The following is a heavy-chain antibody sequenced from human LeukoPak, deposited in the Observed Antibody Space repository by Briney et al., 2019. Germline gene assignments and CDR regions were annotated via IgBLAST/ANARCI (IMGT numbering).Heavy chain of an antibody. CDR1: GGSISSSSYY. CDR3: ARVDTAMALLFDY. J-gene: IGHJ4*02. Sequence: PSETLSLTCTVSGGSISSSSYYWGWIRQPPGKGLEGIGSIYYSGSTYYNPSLKSRVTISVDTSKNQFSLKLSSVTAADTAAYYRARVDTAMALLFDYWGQGTLVTVSS. V-gene: IGHV4-39*01. CDR2: IYYSGST. D-gene: IGHD5-18*01.